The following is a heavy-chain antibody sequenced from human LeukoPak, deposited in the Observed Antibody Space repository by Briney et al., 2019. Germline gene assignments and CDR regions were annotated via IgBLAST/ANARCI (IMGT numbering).Heavy chain of an antibody. V-gene: IGHV3-23*01. CDR2: ISGSGGST. J-gene: IGHJ4*02. CDR3: ARGTKPRFLGFCDY. D-gene: IGHD1-1*01. CDR1: GFTFSSYA. Sequence: GGSLRLSCAASGFTFSSYAMSWVRQAPGKGLEWVSAISGSGGSTYYADSVKGRFTISRDNSKNTLYLQMNSLRAEDTAVYYCARGTKPRFLGFCDYWGQGTLVTVSS.